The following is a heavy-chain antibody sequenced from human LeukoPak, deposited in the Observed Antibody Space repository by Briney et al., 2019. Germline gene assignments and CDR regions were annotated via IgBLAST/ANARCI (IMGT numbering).Heavy chain of an antibody. CDR2: TYYRSKWYN. V-gene: IGHV6-1*01. CDR3: ARGGGVTVAGNLGY. D-gene: IGHD6-19*01. J-gene: IGHJ4*02. Sequence: SQTLSLTCAISGDSVSSNSAAWNWIRQSPSRDLEWLGRTYYRSKWYNDYAVSAKSRITINPDTSKNQFSLQLNSVTPEDTAIYYCARGGGVTVAGNLGYWGQGTLVTVSS. CDR1: GDSVSSNSAA.